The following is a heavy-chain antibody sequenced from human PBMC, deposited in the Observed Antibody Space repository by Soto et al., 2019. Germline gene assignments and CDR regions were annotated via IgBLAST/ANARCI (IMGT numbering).Heavy chain of an antibody. J-gene: IGHJ5*02. V-gene: IGHV4-34*01. D-gene: IGHD2-2*01. CDR1: GGSFSGYY. Sequence: SETLSLTCAVYGGSFSGYYWSWIRQPPGKGLEWIGEINHSGSTNYNPSLKSRVTISVDTSKNQFSLKLRSVTAADTAVYYCARDRRAYCSSTSCHRASWFDPWGQGTLVTVSS. CDR3: ARDRRAYCSSTSCHRASWFDP. CDR2: INHSGST.